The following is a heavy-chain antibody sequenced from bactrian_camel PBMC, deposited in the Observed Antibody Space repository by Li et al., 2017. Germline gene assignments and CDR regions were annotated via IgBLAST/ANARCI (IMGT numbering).Heavy chain of an antibody. CDR2: VVWGNGA. V-gene: IGHV3S55*01. J-gene: IGHJ4*01. D-gene: IGHD1*01. Sequence: HVQLVESGGGSEQAETGGSLRLSCVVSGVTYGRHSLGWFRQIPGKEREGIACVVWGNGADWYADSVKGRFTISRDNAKFTLYLNLNDLKTEDTAMYNCAKHPLTSHRPPYNPTWRPVGPGTQVTVS. CDR1: GVTYGRHS.